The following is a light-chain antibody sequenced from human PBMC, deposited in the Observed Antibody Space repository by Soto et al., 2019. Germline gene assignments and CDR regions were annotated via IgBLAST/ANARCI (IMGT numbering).Light chain of an antibody. J-gene: IGKJ5*01. CDR2: DAS. V-gene: IGKV1-33*01. Sequence: DIQMTQSPSSLSASVGDRVTITFQASQDITNYLNWYQLKPGKAPKLLIYDASNLETGVPSRFSGSGSGTDFTFTISRLQPEDIATYYCQQYENLPTFGQGTRLEIK. CDR3: QQYENLPT. CDR1: QDITNY.